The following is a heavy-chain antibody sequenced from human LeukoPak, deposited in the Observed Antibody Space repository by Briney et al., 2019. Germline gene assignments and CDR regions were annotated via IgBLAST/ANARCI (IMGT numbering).Heavy chain of an antibody. CDR1: GFTFSSYE. CDR3: ARDAVVVPAAMGSYYYYYYMDV. J-gene: IGHJ6*03. CDR2: ISSSGSTI. V-gene: IGHV3-48*03. Sequence: PGGSLRLSCAASGFTFSSYEMNWVRQAPGKGLEWVSYISSSGSTIYYADSVKGRFTISRDNAKNSLYLQMNSLRAEDTAVYYCARDAVVVPAAMGSYYYYYYMDVWGKGTTVTISS. D-gene: IGHD2-2*01.